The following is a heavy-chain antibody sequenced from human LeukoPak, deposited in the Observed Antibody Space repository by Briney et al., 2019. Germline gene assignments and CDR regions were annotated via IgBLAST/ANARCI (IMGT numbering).Heavy chain of an antibody. Sequence: GGSLRLSCAASGFTFSSYWMSWVRLAPGKGLEWVANIKGDGSDKWYADSVKGRFTISRENAQNSVHLQMNSLRAEDTAVYHCARDEYRSRWLHPWGQGTLVTVTS. J-gene: IGHJ5*02. CDR2: IKGDGSDK. CDR1: GFTFSSYW. V-gene: IGHV3-7*01. CDR3: ARDEYRSRWLHP. D-gene: IGHD5-24*01.